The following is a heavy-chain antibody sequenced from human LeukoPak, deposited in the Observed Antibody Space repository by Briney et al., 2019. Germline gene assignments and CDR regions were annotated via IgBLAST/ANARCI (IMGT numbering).Heavy chain of an antibody. Sequence: GGSLRLSCAASGFTFRSYDMSWVRQAPGKGLEWVSGISGGGSTEYADSVKGRFTISRDNTKNTLILQMNSLRAEDTAVYYCAKDQEKWLLGVFDIWGRGTMVTASS. CDR2: ISGGGST. CDR1: GFTFRSYD. J-gene: IGHJ3*02. V-gene: IGHV3-23*01. CDR3: AKDQEKWLLGVFDI. D-gene: IGHD6-19*01.